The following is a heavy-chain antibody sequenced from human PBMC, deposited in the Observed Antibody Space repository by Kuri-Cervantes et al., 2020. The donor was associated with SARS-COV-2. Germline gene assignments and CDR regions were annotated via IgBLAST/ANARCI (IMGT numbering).Heavy chain of an antibody. CDR2: IYYSGST. D-gene: IGHD3-22*01. V-gene: IGHV4-39*07. Sequence: SETLSLTCTVSDGSISSWSYYWGRIRQPPGKGLEWIGSIYYSGSTYYNPSLKSRVTVSVDTSKNQFSLKLSSVTAADTAVYYCAPGEGYYYDSSGYYTPWGQGTLVTVSS. CDR3: APGEGYYYDSSGYYTP. J-gene: IGHJ5*02. CDR1: DGSISSWSYY.